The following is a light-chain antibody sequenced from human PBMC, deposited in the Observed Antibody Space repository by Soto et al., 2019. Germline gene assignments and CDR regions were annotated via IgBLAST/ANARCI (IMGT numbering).Light chain of an antibody. CDR3: MQALQTRLT. Sequence: DIVMTQSPLSLPVTPGEPASISCRSSQSLLHSNGYNYLDWYLQKPGQSPQLLIYLGSNRASGVTDRCSGSGSGTDFTLKISRVEAEDVGVYYCMQALQTRLTFGGGTKVEIK. V-gene: IGKV2-28*01. CDR2: LGS. CDR1: QSLLHSNGYNY. J-gene: IGKJ4*01.